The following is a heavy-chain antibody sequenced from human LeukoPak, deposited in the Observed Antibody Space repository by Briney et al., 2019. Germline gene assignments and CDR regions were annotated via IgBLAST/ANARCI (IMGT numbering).Heavy chain of an antibody. CDR3: ARGVTLIVVVIHDWYFDL. V-gene: IGHV4-39*01. D-gene: IGHD3-22*01. J-gene: IGHJ2*01. CDR1: GGSISSSSYY. CDR2: IYYSGST. Sequence: SETLSLTCTVPGGSISSSSYYWGWIRQPPGKGLEWIGSIYYSGSTYYNPSLKSRVTISVDTSKNQFSLKLSSVTAADTAVYYCARGVTLIVVVIHDWYFDLWGRGTVFTVSS.